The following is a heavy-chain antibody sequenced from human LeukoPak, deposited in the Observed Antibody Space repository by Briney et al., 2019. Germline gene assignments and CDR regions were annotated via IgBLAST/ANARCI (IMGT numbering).Heavy chain of an antibody. D-gene: IGHD2/OR15-2a*01. J-gene: IGHJ4*02. V-gene: IGHV3-33*01. CDR1: GFTFSSYG. Sequence: GGSLRLSCAASGFTFSSYGMHWVRQAPGKGLEWVALIWYDGSNKYYADSVKGRLTISRDNSKNTLYLQMNGLRAEDTAVYYCAREGPRGNSQFDYWGQGTLVTVSS. CDR2: IWYDGSNK. CDR3: AREGPRGNSQFDY.